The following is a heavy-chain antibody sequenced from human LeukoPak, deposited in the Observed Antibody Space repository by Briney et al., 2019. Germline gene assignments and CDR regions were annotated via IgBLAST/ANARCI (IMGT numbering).Heavy chain of an antibody. CDR2: IYYSGST. CDR3: ARATGSYSKRSWFDP. J-gene: IGHJ5*02. V-gene: IGHV4-59*12. Sequence: ASETLSLTCTVSGGSIRSYYWSWIRQPPGKGLEWIGYIYYSGSTNYNPSLKSRVTISVDTSKNQFSLKLSSVTAADTAVYYCARATGSYSKRSWFDPWGQGTLVTVSS. D-gene: IGHD3-10*01. CDR1: GGSIRSYY.